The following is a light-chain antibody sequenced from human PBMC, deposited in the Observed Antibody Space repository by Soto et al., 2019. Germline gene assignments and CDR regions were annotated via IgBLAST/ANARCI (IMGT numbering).Light chain of an antibody. V-gene: IGKV4-1*01. J-gene: IGKJ3*01. Sequence: DIVMTQSPDSLAVSLGERATINCKSSQSVLYSSNNKNYLAWYQQKPGQPPKLLIYWASTRESGVPDRFSGSGSGTDFTLTIRGLQAEDVAVYYCQYGFTFGPGTKVDIK. CDR3: QYGFT. CDR2: WAS. CDR1: QSVLYSSNNKNY.